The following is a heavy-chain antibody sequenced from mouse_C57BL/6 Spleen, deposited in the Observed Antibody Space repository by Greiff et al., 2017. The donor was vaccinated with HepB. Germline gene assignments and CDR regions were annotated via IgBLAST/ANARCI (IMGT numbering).Heavy chain of an antibody. J-gene: IGHJ1*03. Sequence: VQGVESGAELVRPGASVTLSCKASGYTFTDYEMHWVKQTPVHGLEWIGAIDPETGGTAYNQKFKGKAILTADKSSSTAYMELRSLTSEDSAVYYCTVYGSSYRYFDVWGTGTTVTVSS. D-gene: IGHD1-1*01. CDR2: IDPETGGT. CDR3: TVYGSSYRYFDV. CDR1: GYTFTDYE. V-gene: IGHV1-15*01.